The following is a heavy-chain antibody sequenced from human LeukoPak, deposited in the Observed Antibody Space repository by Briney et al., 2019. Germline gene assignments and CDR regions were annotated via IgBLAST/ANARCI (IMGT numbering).Heavy chain of an antibody. CDR2: IYPGDSDT. CDR1: GYSFTSQW. CDR3: ARSVTDAFDI. D-gene: IGHD4-11*01. J-gene: IGHJ3*02. V-gene: IGHV5-51*01. Sequence: GESLKISCKSSGYSFTSQWIGWVRQMPGKGLGWMAIIYPGDSDTRYSPSFQGQVTISADKSISTAYLHWSSLKASDTAIYYCARSVTDAFDIWGQGTMVTVSS.